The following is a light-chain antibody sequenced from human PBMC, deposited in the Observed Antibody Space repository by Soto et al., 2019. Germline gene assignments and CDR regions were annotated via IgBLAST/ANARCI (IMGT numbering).Light chain of an antibody. Sequence: IQMTQSPSTLSASVGDRVTITCRASHSISSWLAWYQQKPGKAPNLLIYDASNLESGVPSRFSGSGSGTEFTLTISSLQTDDFAPYYCQQYNSYQWTFGQGTKV. J-gene: IGKJ1*01. CDR2: DAS. V-gene: IGKV1-5*01. CDR1: HSISSW. CDR3: QQYNSYQWT.